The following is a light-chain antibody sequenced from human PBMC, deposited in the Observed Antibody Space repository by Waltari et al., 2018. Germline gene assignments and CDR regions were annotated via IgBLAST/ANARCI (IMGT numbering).Light chain of an antibody. Sequence: SYELTQPPSVSVSPGQTASITCSGEKLGDKYACWYQQKPGQSPVLVIYLDSKRPSGIPERFAGSNSGNTATLTISGTQAMDEADYYCQAWDSSTGVFGGGTKLTVL. J-gene: IGLJ2*01. CDR1: KLGDKY. V-gene: IGLV3-1*01. CDR2: LDS. CDR3: QAWDSSTGV.